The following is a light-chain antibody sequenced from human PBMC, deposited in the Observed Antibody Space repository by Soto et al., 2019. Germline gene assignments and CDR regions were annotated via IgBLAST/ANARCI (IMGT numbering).Light chain of an antibody. V-gene: IGKV3-20*01. Sequence: EIVLAQSPGTPSLSSGERATLSFRASQSVSSSYLAWYQQKPGQAPRLLIYGASSRATGIPDRFSGSGSGTDFTLTISRLEPEDFAVYYCQQYGSSPSITFGQGTRLEIK. CDR2: GAS. J-gene: IGKJ5*01. CDR1: QSVSSSY. CDR3: QQYGSSPSIT.